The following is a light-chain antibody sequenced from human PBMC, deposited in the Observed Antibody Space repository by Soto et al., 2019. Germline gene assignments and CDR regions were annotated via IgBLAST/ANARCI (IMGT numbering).Light chain of an antibody. CDR2: GAS. V-gene: IGKV3-15*01. J-gene: IGKJ2*01. CDR1: QSVSNN. Sequence: EIVMTQSPATLSVSPGERATLSCRASQSVSNNLAWFQQKPGKAPRLLLYGASTRATGIPDRITGSGSGTEFTLTISSLQSEDFAVYYCQQYDEWPPSYTCGQGTKLEI. CDR3: QQYDEWPPSYT.